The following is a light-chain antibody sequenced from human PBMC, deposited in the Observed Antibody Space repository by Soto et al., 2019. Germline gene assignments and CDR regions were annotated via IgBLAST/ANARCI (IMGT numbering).Light chain of an antibody. J-gene: IGKJ4*02. CDR1: QSVSSN. Sequence: EIVLTQSPATLSLSPGERATLSCRASQSVSSNLAWYQQKPGQAPRLLIYDASNSAAGIPARFSGSGSGTDVTLTISSLEPEDFAVYYCQQRNNWPFLTFGGGTKVDIK. V-gene: IGKV3-11*01. CDR2: DAS. CDR3: QQRNNWPFLT.